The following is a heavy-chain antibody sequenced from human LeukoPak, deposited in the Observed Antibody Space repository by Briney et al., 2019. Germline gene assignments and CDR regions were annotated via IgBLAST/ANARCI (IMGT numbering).Heavy chain of an antibody. J-gene: IGHJ4*02. Sequence: SETLSLTCTVSGGSISSHYWSWIRQPPGKGLEWIGYIYYSGSTNYNPSLKSRVTISVDTSKNQFSLQLNSVTPEDTAVYYCARESGYSGYDWSLALDYWGQGTLVTVSS. CDR3: ARESGYSGYDWSLALDY. V-gene: IGHV4-59*11. D-gene: IGHD5-12*01. CDR1: GGSISSHY. CDR2: IYYSGST.